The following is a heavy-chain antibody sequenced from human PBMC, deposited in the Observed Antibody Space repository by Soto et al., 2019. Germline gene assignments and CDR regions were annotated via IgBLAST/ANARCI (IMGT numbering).Heavy chain of an antibody. V-gene: IGHV4-59*01. CDR3: ARSNPNYCSSTSCQYSSSWRALDY. J-gene: IGHJ4*02. D-gene: IGHD2-2*01. CDR1: GGSISSYY. CDR2: IYYSGST. Sequence: ETLSLTCTVSGGSISSYYWSWIRQPPGKGLEWIGYIYYSGSTNYNPSLKSRVTISVDTSKNLFSLKLSSVTAADTAVYYCARSNPNYCSSTSCQYSSSWRALDYWGQGTLVTVSS.